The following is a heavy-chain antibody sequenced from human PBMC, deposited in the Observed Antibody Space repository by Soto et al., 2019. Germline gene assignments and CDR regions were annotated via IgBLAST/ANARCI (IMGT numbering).Heavy chain of an antibody. D-gene: IGHD5-18*01. CDR2: IYSGGST. J-gene: IGHJ4*02. CDR3: ARHGYNYGGGYFDY. Sequence: EVQLVESGGGLVQPGGSLRLSCAASGVTVSSNYMSWVRQAPGKVLEWVSVIYSGGSTYYAASVKGRFTISRDNSKNTLYLQMNSLRAEDTAVYYCARHGYNYGGGYFDYWGQGPLVTVSS. V-gene: IGHV3-66*04. CDR1: GVTVSSNY.